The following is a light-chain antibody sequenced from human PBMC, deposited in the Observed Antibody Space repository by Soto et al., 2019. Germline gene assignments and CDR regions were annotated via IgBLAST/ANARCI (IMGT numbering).Light chain of an antibody. V-gene: IGKV3-20*01. CDR1: QSVSGSY. CDR3: QQYGSSPLT. CDR2: GAS. J-gene: IGKJ4*01. Sequence: EIVLMQSPGTLSLSPGERATLSCRASQSVSGSYLAWYQRKPGQAPRLLIYGASSRATGIPDRFSGSGSGTDFTLTISRLEPEDFAVYYCQQYGSSPLTFGGGTKVEIK.